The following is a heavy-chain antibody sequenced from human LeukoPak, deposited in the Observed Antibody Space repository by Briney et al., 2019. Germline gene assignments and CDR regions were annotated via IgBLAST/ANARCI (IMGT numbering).Heavy chain of an antibody. J-gene: IGHJ6*02. CDR2: ISGSGGST. V-gene: IGHV3-23*01. CDR3: AKGSGYSYGHYYYGMDV. CDR1: GFTFSSYA. D-gene: IGHD5-18*01. Sequence: GGSLRLSCAASGFTFSSYAMSWVRQAPGKGLEWVSAISGSGGSTYYADSVKGRFTISRDNSKNTLYLQMNSLRAEDTAVYYCAKGSGYSYGHYYYGMDVWGQGTTVTVSS.